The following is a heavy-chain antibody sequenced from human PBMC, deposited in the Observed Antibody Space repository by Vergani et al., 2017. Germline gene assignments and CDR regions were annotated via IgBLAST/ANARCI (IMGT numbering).Heavy chain of an antibody. D-gene: IGHD3-16*01. V-gene: IGHV4-39*07. Sequence: QLQLQESGPGLVKPSETLYLTCTVSGGSISSSRDYWGWIRQPPGKGLEWIGSIYYSGSTYYNPSLKSRVTISVDTSKNQFSLKLSSVTAADTAVYYCARVKGDANWFDPWGQGTLVTVSS. CDR2: IYYSGST. CDR1: GGSISSSRDY. J-gene: IGHJ5*02. CDR3: ARVKGDANWFDP.